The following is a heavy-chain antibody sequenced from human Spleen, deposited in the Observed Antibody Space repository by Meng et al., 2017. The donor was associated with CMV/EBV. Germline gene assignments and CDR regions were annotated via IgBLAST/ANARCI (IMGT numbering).Heavy chain of an antibody. CDR2: IYYSGST. J-gene: IGHJ4*02. D-gene: IGHD5-12*01. V-gene: IGHV4-34*01. Sequence: SETLSLTCAVYGESFSGYYWTWIRQSPGKGLEWIGNIYYSGSTNYNPSLKSRVTISVDSSKNQFSLRLSSMTAADTAMYYCAREKVVDILATTTYYFDSWGQGTLVTVS. CDR1: GESFSGYY. CDR3: AREKVVDILATTTYYFDS.